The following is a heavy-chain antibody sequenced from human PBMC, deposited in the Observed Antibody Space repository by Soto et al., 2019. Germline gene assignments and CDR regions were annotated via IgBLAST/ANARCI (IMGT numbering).Heavy chain of an antibody. CDR2: ITNSGGST. Sequence: GGSLRLSCAASGFTFSNFAMSWVRQAPGKGLEWVSAITNSGGSTYYADSVKGRFTISRDNSKNTLYLQVSSLRAEDTAIYYCAKDHDYYDSSAYCGYWGQGTLLTISS. D-gene: IGHD3-22*01. CDR3: AKDHDYYDSSAYCGY. J-gene: IGHJ4*02. CDR1: GFTFSNFA. V-gene: IGHV3-23*01.